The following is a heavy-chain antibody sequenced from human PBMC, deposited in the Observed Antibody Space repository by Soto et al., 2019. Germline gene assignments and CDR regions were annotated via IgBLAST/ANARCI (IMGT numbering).Heavy chain of an antibody. V-gene: IGHV3-30-3*01. Sequence: QVQLVESGGGVVQPGRSLRLSCAASGFTFSSYAMHWVRQAPGKGLEWVAVISYDGSNKYYADSVKGRFTISRDNSKNTLYLQMNSLRAEDTAVSYCARDRDSSGWIDYWGQGTLVTVSS. CDR1: GFTFSSYA. CDR3: ARDRDSSGWIDY. D-gene: IGHD3-22*01. J-gene: IGHJ4*02. CDR2: ISYDGSNK.